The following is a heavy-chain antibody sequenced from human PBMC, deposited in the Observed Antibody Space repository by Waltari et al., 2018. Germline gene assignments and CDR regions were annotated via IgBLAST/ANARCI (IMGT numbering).Heavy chain of an antibody. V-gene: IGHV4-4*01. CDR2: VQRSGRT. J-gene: IGHJ4*02. D-gene: IGHD2-15*01. Sequence: RCSWVRQSPRKGLEGIGQVQRSGRTNYNPSFASRVSVSVDTSTNQFSLKVTSATAADTAVYFCARDRGRGIYLDSWGQGVLVTVSP. CDR3: ARDRGRGIYLDS. CDR1: R.